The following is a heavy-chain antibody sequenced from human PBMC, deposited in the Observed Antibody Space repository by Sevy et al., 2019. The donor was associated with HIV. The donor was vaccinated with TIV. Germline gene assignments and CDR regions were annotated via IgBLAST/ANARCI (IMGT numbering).Heavy chain of an antibody. D-gene: IGHD3-22*01. V-gene: IGHV3-23*01. CDR1: GFTFSSYA. CDR2: ISGSGGYT. CDR3: AKEGYESSGYYH. Sequence: GGSLRLSCAASGFTFSSYAMTWVRQAPGKGLEWVSAISGSGGYTYYADSVKGRFTNSRNNSKKTPDLQMHSLRAEDTAVYYCAKEGYESSGYYHWGQGTLVTVSS. J-gene: IGHJ5*02.